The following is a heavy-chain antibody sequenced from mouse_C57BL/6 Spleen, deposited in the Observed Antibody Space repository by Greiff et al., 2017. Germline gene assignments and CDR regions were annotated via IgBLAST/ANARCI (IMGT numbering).Heavy chain of an antibody. D-gene: IGHD2-4*01. CDR2: INPNNGGT. J-gene: IGHJ2*01. V-gene: IGHV1-18*01. CDR1: GYTFTDYN. Sequence: VQLQQPGPELVKPGASVKIPCKASGYTFTDYNMDWVKQSHGKSLEWIGDINPNNGGTIYTQKFKGKATLTVDKSSSTAYMELRSLTSEDTAVYYCARAKTPYDYDGGVYDYWGQGTTLTVSS. CDR3: ARAKTPYDYDGGVYDY.